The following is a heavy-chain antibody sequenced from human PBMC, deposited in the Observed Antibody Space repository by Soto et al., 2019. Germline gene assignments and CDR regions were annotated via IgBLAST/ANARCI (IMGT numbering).Heavy chain of an antibody. CDR2: IYWDDDK. Sequence: QITLRESGPTRVRPTQPLTLTCDFSGFSLTTSGVGVAWIRQSPGKAPEWLAVIYWDDDKRYRPTLKTRLTITKDTSKNHVVLTMTTMDPVDTGTYYCAHRALYSGSYWDGGYFDTWGQGTPVTVSS. V-gene: IGHV2-5*02. CDR3: AHRALYSGSYWDGGYFDT. CDR1: GFSLTTSGVG. J-gene: IGHJ4*02. D-gene: IGHD1-26*01.